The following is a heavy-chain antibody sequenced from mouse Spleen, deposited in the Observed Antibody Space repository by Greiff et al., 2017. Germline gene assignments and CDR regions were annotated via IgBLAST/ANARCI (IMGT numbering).Heavy chain of an antibody. CDR3: ARDTVSSYWYFDV. Sequence: EVKVVESEGGLVQPGSSMKLSCTASGFTFSDYYMAWVRQVPEKGLEWVANINYDGSSTYYLDSLKSRFIISRDNAKNILYLQMSSLKSEDTATYYCARDTVSSYWYFDVWGAGTTVTVSS. D-gene: IGHD1-1*01. J-gene: IGHJ1*01. CDR2: INYDGSST. V-gene: IGHV5-16*01. CDR1: GFTFSDYY.